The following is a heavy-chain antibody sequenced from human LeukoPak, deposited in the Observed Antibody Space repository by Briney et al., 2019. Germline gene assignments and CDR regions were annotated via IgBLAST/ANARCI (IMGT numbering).Heavy chain of an antibody. D-gene: IGHD3-16*01. J-gene: IGHJ5*02. V-gene: IGHV1-2*02. CDR2: INPNSGGT. Sequence: ASVKVPCKASGYTFTGYYMHWVRQAPGQGLEWMGWINPNSGGTNYAQKFQGRVTMTRDTSISTAYMELSRLRSDDTAVYYCARGGGGLRRLDRDWFDPWGQGTLVTVSS. CDR3: ARGGGGLRRLDRDWFDP. CDR1: GYTFTGYY.